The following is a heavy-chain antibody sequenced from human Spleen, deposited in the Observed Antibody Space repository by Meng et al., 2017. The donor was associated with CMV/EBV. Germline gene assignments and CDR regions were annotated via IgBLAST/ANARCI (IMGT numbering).Heavy chain of an antibody. D-gene: IGHD2-2*01. J-gene: IGHJ4*02. CDR1: DFTFSGYA. CDR2: ISGTGNNA. Sequence: GESLKISCAASDFTFSGYAMSWVRQAPGKGLEWVSTISGTGNNAYYADSVKGRFTISRDNVKNSLYLQMNSLRAEDTAVYYCARVSQGYCSTTTCYAAIDYWGQGTLVTVSS. V-gene: IGHV3-23*01. CDR3: ARVSQGYCSTTTCYAAIDY.